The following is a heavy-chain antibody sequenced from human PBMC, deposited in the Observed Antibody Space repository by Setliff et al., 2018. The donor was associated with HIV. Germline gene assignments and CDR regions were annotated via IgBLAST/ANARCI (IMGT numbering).Heavy chain of an antibody. J-gene: IGHJ3*02. D-gene: IGHD6-13*01. CDR1: GYTFTSYA. Sequence: WASVKVSCKASGYTFTSYAMHWVRQAPGQRLEWMGWINAGNGNTKYSQKFQGRVTITRDTSASTAYMELSSLRSEDTAVYYCARAGYSSGWYDNAFDIWGQGTMVTVSS. CDR2: INAGNGNT. V-gene: IGHV1-3*01. CDR3: ARAGYSSGWYDNAFDI.